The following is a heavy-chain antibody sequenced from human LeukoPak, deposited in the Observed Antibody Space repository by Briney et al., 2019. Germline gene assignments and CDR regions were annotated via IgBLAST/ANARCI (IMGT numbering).Heavy chain of an antibody. D-gene: IGHD2-2*01. CDR2: INHSGST. Sequence: SETLSLTCAVYGGSFSGYYWSWIRQPPGEGLEWIGEINHSGSTNNNPSLKSRVTLSVDTSKNQFSLKLSSVTAADTAVYYCARSDLSSTRHFDYWGQGTLVTVSS. V-gene: IGHV4-34*01. CDR3: ARSDLSSTRHFDY. J-gene: IGHJ4*02. CDR1: GGSFSGYY.